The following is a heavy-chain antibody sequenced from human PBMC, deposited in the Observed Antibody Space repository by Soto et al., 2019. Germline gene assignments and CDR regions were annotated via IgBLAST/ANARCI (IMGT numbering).Heavy chain of an antibody. CDR3: ARDICGGSYDFWH. CDR1: GFIVSGIF. V-gene: IGHV3-66*01. D-gene: IGHD3-3*01. Sequence: EVRLVEAGGGLVQPGGSLRLSCAASGFIVSGIFMTWVRQVPGKGPEWVSTLSSDDKTYYADSVRGRFTISRDSSKNTLFLQMNTLRAEDTAVYHCARDICGGSYDFWHGGQGTLVTVSS. CDR2: LSSDDKT. J-gene: IGHJ4*02.